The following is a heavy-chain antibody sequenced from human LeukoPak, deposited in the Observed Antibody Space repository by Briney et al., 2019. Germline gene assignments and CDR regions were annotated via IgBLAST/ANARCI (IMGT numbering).Heavy chain of an antibody. V-gene: IGHV4-59*01. Sequence: SETLSLTCSVSGASISRDYWSWIRQPPGKGLEWIGYIYYTGSTNYNPSLKGRVTMSLDTLKNQFSLKVSSVTAADTAVYYCARDRPGGSSLDYWGQGTLVTVSS. CDR1: GASISRDY. J-gene: IGHJ4*02. CDR2: IYYTGST. D-gene: IGHD3-16*01. CDR3: ARDRPGGSSLDY.